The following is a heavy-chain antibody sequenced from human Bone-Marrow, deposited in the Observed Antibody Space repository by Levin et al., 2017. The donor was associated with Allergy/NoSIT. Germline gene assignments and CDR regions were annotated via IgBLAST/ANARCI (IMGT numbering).Heavy chain of an antibody. J-gene: IGHJ2*01. D-gene: IGHD3-10*01. Sequence: GGSLRLSCTTSGFTFRDYAVSWFRQAPGKGLEWVGFIKTNYYGGTTEYAESVKGRFTISRDDSKSVAYLQMNSLKSEDTAVYYCTRPPSPMGVDTFYRFWYFDLWGRGTLVTVSS. CDR3: TRPPSPMGVDTFYRFWYFDL. CDR2: IKTNYYGGTT. V-gene: IGHV3-49*03. CDR1: GFTFRDYA.